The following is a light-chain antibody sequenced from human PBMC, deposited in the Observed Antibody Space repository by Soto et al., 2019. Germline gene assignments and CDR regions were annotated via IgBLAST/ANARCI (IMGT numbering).Light chain of an antibody. V-gene: IGKV3-15*01. CDR2: GAT. CDR3: QQYNNWPRT. J-gene: IGKJ1*01. CDR1: QSVSSN. Sequence: EIVMTQSPVTLSVSPGERVTLSCRASQSVSSNLAWYQQKPGQAPRLLIHGATTRATGIPARFSGSGSGTEFTLTISSLQSEDFAVYYCQQYNNWPRTFGQGTKVDIK.